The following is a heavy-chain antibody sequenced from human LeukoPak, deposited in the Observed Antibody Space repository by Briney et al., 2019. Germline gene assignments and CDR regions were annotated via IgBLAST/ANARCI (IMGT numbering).Heavy chain of an antibody. CDR3: ARDNYYGSGSYRYYFDY. V-gene: IGHV1-69*04. CDR1: GYTFTSYG. Sequence: ASVKVSCKASGYTFTSYGISWVRQAPGQGLEWMGRIIPILGIANYAQKFQGRVTITADKSTSTAYMELSSLRSEDTAVYYCARDNYYGSGSYRYYFDYWGQGTLVTVSS. D-gene: IGHD3-10*01. J-gene: IGHJ4*02. CDR2: IIPILGIA.